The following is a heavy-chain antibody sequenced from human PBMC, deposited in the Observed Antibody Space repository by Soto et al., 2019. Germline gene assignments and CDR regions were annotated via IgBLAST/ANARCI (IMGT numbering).Heavy chain of an antibody. CDR2: ISYDGSNK. V-gene: IGHV3-30*18. D-gene: IGHD6-19*01. Sequence: QVQLVESGGGVVQPGRSLRLSCAVSGFTFSSYDMHWVRQAPGKGLEWVAVISYDGSNKYYADSVKGRFTISRDNSKNTLQLQMNSLRAEDTAVYYCAKQVTPHSSGWPDAFDIWGQGTMVSVSS. CDR3: AKQVTPHSSGWPDAFDI. CDR1: GFTFSSYD. J-gene: IGHJ3*02.